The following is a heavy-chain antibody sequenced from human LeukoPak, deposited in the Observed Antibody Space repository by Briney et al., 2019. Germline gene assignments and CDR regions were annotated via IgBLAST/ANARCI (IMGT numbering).Heavy chain of an antibody. V-gene: IGHV3-23*01. Sequence: GGSLSLFCAAAGFTFSSYAMSWARQAPGKGREWVSAISGSGGSTYYADSVKGRFTISRDNPKNTLYLQMNSLRAGDTAVYDCLWFGELLGLSDYWGQGTLVTVSS. D-gene: IGHD3-10*01. J-gene: IGHJ4*02. CDR2: ISGSGGST. CDR3: LWFGELLGLSDY. CDR1: GFTFSSYA.